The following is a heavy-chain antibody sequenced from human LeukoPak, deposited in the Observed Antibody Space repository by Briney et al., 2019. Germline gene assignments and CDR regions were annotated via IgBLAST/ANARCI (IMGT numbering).Heavy chain of an antibody. CDR2: ISWNGGST. V-gene: IGHV3-9*01. CDR1: GFTFDDYA. D-gene: IGHD1-14*01. J-gene: IGHJ6*02. CDR3: AKPRIPQDLYGMDV. Sequence: GRSLRLSCAASGFTFDDYAMSWVRQAPGKGLEWVSGISWNGGSTDYADSVKGRFTISRDNAKNSLYLQMNSLRAEDTALYYCAKPRIPQDLYGMDVWGQGTTVTVSS.